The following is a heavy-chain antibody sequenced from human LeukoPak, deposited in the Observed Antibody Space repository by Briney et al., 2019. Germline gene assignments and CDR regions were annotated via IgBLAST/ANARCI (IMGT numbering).Heavy chain of an antibody. CDR3: TTDERYSGSPD. Sequence: PGGSLRLSCAASGFTFSSYAMSWVRQAPGKGLEWVGRIKSKTDGGTTDYAAPVKGRFTISRDDSKNTLYLQMNSLKTEDTAVYYCTTDERYSGSPDWGQGTLVTVSS. D-gene: IGHD1-26*01. CDR2: IKSKTDGGTT. V-gene: IGHV3-15*01. J-gene: IGHJ4*02. CDR1: GFTFSSYA.